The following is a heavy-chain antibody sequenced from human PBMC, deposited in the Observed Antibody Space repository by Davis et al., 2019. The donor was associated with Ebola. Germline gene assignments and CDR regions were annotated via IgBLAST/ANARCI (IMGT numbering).Heavy chain of an antibody. CDR3: ARPGSGSSWYALGGFDY. J-gene: IGHJ4*02. Sequence: GESLKISCTGSGYSFTSYWIGWVRQMPGKGLEWMGIIYPGDSYTRYSPSFQGQATISADKSISTAYLQWSGLKASDTAMYYCARPGSGSSWYALGGFDYWGQGTLVTVSS. CDR1: GYSFTSYW. V-gene: IGHV5-51*01. D-gene: IGHD6-13*01. CDR2: IYPGDSYT.